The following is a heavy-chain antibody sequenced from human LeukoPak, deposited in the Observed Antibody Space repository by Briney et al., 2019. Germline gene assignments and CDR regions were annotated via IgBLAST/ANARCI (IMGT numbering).Heavy chain of an antibody. Sequence: SETLSLTCTVSGGSISINNYYWGWIRQHPGKGLEWIGYIYYSGSTYYNPSLRSRVTISVDTSKNQFSLKLSSVTAADTAVYYCARDLRPNYYDSSGYYRDAFDIWGQGTMVTVSS. D-gene: IGHD3-22*01. J-gene: IGHJ3*02. V-gene: IGHV4-31*03. CDR2: IYYSGST. CDR1: GGSISINNYY. CDR3: ARDLRPNYYDSSGYYRDAFDI.